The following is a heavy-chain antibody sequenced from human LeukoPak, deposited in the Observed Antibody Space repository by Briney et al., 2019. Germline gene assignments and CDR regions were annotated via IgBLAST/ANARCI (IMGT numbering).Heavy chain of an antibody. J-gene: IGHJ4*02. D-gene: IGHD4/OR15-4a*01. CDR2: LSGSGSST. CDR3: AKERDYGPADY. CDR1: GFIFNKHA. Sequence: GGSLRLSCVASGFIFNKHAMSWVRQAPGKGLKWVSGLSGSGSSTDYADSVKGRFTVSRDNSKNTLFLQMNSLRAEDTAIYYCAKERDYGPADYWGQGTLVTVSS. V-gene: IGHV3-23*01.